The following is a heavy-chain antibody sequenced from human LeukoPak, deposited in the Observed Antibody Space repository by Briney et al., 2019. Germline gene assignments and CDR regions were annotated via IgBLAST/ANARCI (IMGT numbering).Heavy chain of an antibody. V-gene: IGHV3-21*01. CDR3: ARDRGRREQQLVPHDY. J-gene: IGHJ4*02. Sequence: GGSLRLSCAASGFTFSSYSMNWVRQAPGKGLEWVSSISSSSSYIYYADSVKGRFTISRDNAKNSLYLQMNSLRAKDTAVYYCARDRGRREQQLVPHDYWGQGTLVTVSS. D-gene: IGHD6-13*01. CDR1: GFTFSSYS. CDR2: ISSSSSYI.